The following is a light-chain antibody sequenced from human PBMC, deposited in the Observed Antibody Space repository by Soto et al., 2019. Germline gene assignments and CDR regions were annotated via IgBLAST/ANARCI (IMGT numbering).Light chain of an antibody. CDR3: QQYHISRT. CDR2: GAS. V-gene: IGKV3-20*01. Sequence: MVLTQSPGTLSLSAGEGATLSCRASQSIGGNFLAWYQQRRGQAPRLLIYGASSRATGIPDRFSGSGSATDFTLTISRLEPEDFAVYYCQQYHISRTFGQGTKVDNK. CDR1: QSIGGNF. J-gene: IGKJ1*01.